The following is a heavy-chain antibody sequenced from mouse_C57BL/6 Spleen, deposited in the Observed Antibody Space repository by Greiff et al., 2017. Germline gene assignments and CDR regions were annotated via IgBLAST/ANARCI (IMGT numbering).Heavy chain of an antibody. J-gene: IGHJ3*01. Sequence: VQLQQSGPELVKPGASVKISCKASGYTFTDYYMNWVKQSHGKSLEWIGDINPNNGGTSYNQKFKGKATLTVDKSSSTAYMELRSLTSEDSAVYYCARWNDYDAAGFAYWGQGTLVTVSA. CDR3: ARWNDYDAAGFAY. CDR2: INPNNGGT. CDR1: GYTFTDYY. D-gene: IGHD2-4*01. V-gene: IGHV1-26*01.